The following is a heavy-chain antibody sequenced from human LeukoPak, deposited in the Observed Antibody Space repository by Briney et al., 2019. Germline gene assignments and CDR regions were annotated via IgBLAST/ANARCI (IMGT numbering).Heavy chain of an antibody. Sequence: GGSLRLSCAASGFTFSRYWMSWVRQAPGKGLEWMTNIKEDGSEKYYVDSVKGRFTISRDNAKNSLYLQMSSLRAEDTAVYYCARDSFSGGFDYWGQGTLVTVSS. D-gene: IGHD3-16*01. CDR1: GFTFSRYW. J-gene: IGHJ4*02. CDR3: ARDSFSGGFDY. CDR2: IKEDGSEK. V-gene: IGHV3-7*01.